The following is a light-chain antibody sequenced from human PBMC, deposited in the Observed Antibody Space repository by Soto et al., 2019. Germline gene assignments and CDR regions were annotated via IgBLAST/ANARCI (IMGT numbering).Light chain of an antibody. CDR2: DVT. Sequence: QSALTQPPSASGSLGQSVTISCTGTSSDVGGHNYVSWYQQHPGRAPKLMIYDVTKRPSGVPDRFSGSRSGNTASLTVSGLQAEDAADYYCSSYSGTSTLVFGGGTKLTVL. CDR3: SSYSGTSTLV. CDR1: SSDVGGHNY. V-gene: IGLV2-8*01. J-gene: IGLJ2*01.